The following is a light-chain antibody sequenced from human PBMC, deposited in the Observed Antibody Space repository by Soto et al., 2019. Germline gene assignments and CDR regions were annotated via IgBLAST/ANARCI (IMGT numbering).Light chain of an antibody. CDR2: DVT. CDR3: CSHSASYTFV. Sequence: QSVLTQPRSVSGSPGQSVTISCTGTSSDVGGYNCVSWYQQHPGKAPQLIIYDVTQRPSGVPDRFSSSKSGNTASLSISGLQAEDEADYYCCSHSASYTFVFGTGTKATVL. J-gene: IGLJ1*01. CDR1: SSDVGGYNC. V-gene: IGLV2-11*01.